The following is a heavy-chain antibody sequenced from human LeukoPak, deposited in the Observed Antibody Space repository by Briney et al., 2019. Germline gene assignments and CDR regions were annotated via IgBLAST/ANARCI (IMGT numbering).Heavy chain of an antibody. CDR1: GGSISSSNW. V-gene: IGHV4-4*02. Sequence: SGTLSPTCAISGGSISSSNWWSWVRQPPGKGLEWIGEIYHSGSTNYSPSLKSRVTISVDKSKNQFSLKVTSVTAADTAVYYCARVSSGSYYFDSWGQGALVTVSS. CDR3: ARVSSGSYYFDS. CDR2: IYHSGST. D-gene: IGHD1-26*01. J-gene: IGHJ4*02.